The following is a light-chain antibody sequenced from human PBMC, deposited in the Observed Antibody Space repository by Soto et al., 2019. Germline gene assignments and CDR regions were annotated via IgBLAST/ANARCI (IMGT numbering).Light chain of an antibody. J-gene: IGKJ5*01. CDR3: QQYGSSPPSST. V-gene: IGKV3-20*01. CDR1: QGIKNY. Sequence: EIVMTQSPVTLSVSPGERATLSCRSSQGIKNYLAWFQQKPGQAPRLLIYGASNRATDIPDRFSGRGSGTDFTLTISRLEPEDFAVYYCQQYGSSPPSSTFGQGTRLEIK. CDR2: GAS.